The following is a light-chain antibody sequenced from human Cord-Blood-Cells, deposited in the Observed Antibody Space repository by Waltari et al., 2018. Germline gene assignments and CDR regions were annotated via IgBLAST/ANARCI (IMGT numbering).Light chain of an antibody. J-gene: IGLJ2*01. V-gene: IGLV2-14*01. CDR1: SSDVGGYNY. CDR3: SSYTSSSTLV. Sequence: QSALTQPVSVSGSPGQSITISCPGTSSDVGGYNYVPWYQQHPGKAPKLMIYEVSNRPSGVSNRFSGSKSGNTASLTISGLQAEDEADYYCSSYTSSSTLVFGGGTKLTVL. CDR2: EVS.